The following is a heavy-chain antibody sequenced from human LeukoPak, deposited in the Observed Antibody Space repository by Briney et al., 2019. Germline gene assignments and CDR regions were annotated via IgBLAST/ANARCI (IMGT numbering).Heavy chain of an antibody. CDR2: INWNGGST. V-gene: IGHV3-20*04. Sequence: PGGSLRLSCAASGFTFTTYWMSWVRQAPVKGLEWVSGINWNGGSTGYADSVKGRFTISRDNAKNSLYLQMNSLRAEDTALYYCARDRRLRFLEWPLYYYYMDVWGKGTTVTVSS. CDR3: ARDRRLRFLEWPLYYYYMDV. D-gene: IGHD3-3*01. CDR1: GFTFTTYW. J-gene: IGHJ6*03.